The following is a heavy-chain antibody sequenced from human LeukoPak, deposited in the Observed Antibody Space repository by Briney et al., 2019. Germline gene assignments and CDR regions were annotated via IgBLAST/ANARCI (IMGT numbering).Heavy chain of an antibody. Sequence: PSETLSLTCAVYGGSFSGYFWSWIRQPPGRGLEWIGEINHSGNTDYNPSLKSRVAISVDTSKNQFSLKLSSVTAADTAVYYCARIGSHCSSTSCYGDYWGQGTLVTVSS. CDR3: ARIGSHCSSTSCYGDY. CDR2: INHSGNT. CDR1: GGSFSGYF. D-gene: IGHD2-2*01. V-gene: IGHV4-34*01. J-gene: IGHJ4*02.